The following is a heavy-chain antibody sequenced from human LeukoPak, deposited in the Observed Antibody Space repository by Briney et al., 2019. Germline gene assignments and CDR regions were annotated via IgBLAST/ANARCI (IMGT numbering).Heavy chain of an antibody. D-gene: IGHD1-26*01. CDR2: IYSGGST. V-gene: IGHV3-NL1*01. CDR3: ARAGRGELYFDY. J-gene: IGHJ4*02. Sequence: PGGSLRLSCAASGFTFSSYGMHWVRQAPGKGLEWVSVIYSGGSTYYADSVKGRFTISRDNSKNTLYLQMNSLRAEDTAVYYCARAGRGELYFDYWGQGTLVTVSS. CDR1: GFTFSSYG.